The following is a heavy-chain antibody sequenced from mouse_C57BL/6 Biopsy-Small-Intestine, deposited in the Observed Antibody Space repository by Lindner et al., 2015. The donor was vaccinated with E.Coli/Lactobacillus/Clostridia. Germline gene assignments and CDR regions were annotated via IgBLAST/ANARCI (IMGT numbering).Heavy chain of an antibody. Sequence: VQLQESGGDLVKPGGSLKLSCAASGFTFSSYGMSWVRQSPDKRLEWVATISSRGTYTYYPDSVKGRFTISRDNAKNTLYLQMSSLKSEDTAMYFCARQTPIGYYFDYWGQGTTLTVSS. CDR1: GFTFSSYG. J-gene: IGHJ2*01. CDR3: ARQTPIGYYFDY. CDR2: ISSRGTYT. V-gene: IGHV5-6*01.